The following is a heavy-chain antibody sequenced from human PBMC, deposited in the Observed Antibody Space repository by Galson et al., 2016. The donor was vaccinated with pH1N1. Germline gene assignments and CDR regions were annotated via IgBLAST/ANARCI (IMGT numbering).Heavy chain of an antibody. D-gene: IGHD5-12*01. V-gene: IGHV3-30*02. J-gene: IGHJ4*02. CDR3: ARERVRSGSIQHPWTLDY. Sequence: SLRLSCAASGFPFSSHGMHWVRQAPGKGLEWLAFIRYEGSTKYYAGSVQGRFTISRDNLANMVYLQMDSLRREDTAVYYCARERVRSGSIQHPWTLDYWGQGTLVTVSS. CDR2: IRYEGSTK. CDR1: GFPFSSHG.